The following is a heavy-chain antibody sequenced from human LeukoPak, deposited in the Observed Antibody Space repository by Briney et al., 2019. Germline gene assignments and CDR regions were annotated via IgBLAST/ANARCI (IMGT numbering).Heavy chain of an antibody. CDR2: INPNSGGT. CDR3: ARDGLIAAAGTNWFDP. D-gene: IGHD6-13*01. CDR1: GYTFTGYY. J-gene: IGHJ5*02. Sequence: ASVKVSCKASGYTFTGYYMHWVRQAPGQGLEWMGWINPNSGGTNYAQKFQSRVTMTRDTSISTAYMELSRLRSDDTAVYYCARDGLIAAAGTNWFDPWGQGTLVTVSS. V-gene: IGHV1-2*02.